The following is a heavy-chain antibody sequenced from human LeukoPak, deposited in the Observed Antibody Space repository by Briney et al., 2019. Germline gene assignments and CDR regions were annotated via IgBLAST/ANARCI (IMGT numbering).Heavy chain of an antibody. D-gene: IGHD6-13*01. CDR2: ISGSGGST. V-gene: IGHV3-23*01. CDR3: AGCIAAAGKGRGDAFDI. CDR1: GFTFSSYA. Sequence: PGGSLRLSCAASGFTFSSYAMSWVRQAPGKGLEWVSAISGSGGSTYYADSVKGRFTISRDNSKNTLYLRMNSLRAEDTAVYYCAGCIAAAGKGRGDAFDIWGQGTMVTVSS. J-gene: IGHJ3*02.